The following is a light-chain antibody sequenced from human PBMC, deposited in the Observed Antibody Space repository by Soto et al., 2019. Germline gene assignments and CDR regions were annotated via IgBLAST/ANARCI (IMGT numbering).Light chain of an antibody. CDR1: QSISSY. CDR2: AAS. V-gene: IGKV1-39*01. CDR3: QQSYSTLWT. J-gene: IGKJ1*01. Sequence: DIQMTQSPSSLSASVGDRVTITCRASQSISSYLNWYQQKPGKAPKLLIYAASSLQSGVPSRFSASGSGTDFTLTISSLQPEAFATYYCQQSYSTLWTFGQGTKVDIK.